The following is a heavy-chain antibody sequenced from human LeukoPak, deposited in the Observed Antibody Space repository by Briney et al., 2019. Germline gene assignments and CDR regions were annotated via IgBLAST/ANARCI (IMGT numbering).Heavy chain of an antibody. D-gene: IGHD3-3*01. CDR3: AKDMSISLFDY. CDR2: IYSGGST. J-gene: IGHJ4*02. Sequence: GGSLRLSCAASGFTVSSNYMSWVRRAPGKGLEWVSVIYSGGSTYYADSVKGRFTISRDNSKNTLYLQMNSLRAEDTAVYYCAKDMSISLFDYWGQGTLVTVSS. V-gene: IGHV3-53*01. CDR1: GFTVSSNY.